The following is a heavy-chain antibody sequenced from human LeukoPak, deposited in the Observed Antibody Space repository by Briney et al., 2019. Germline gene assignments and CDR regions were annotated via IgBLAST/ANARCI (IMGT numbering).Heavy chain of an antibody. CDR1: GFTFSSYS. Sequence: GGSLGLSCAASGFTFSSYSMNWVRQAPGKGLEWVSSISSSSSYIYYADSVKGRFTISRDNAKNSLYLQMNSLRAEDTAVYYCARDLSRHYDFWSGYSAPARTFEYWGQGTLVTVSS. D-gene: IGHD3-3*01. CDR2: ISSSSSYI. J-gene: IGHJ4*02. V-gene: IGHV3-21*01. CDR3: ARDLSRHYDFWSGYSAPARTFEY.